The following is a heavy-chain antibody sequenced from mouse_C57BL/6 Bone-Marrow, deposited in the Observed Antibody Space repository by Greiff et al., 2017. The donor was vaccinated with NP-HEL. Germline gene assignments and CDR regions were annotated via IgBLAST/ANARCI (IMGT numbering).Heavy chain of an antibody. Sequence: EVQVVESGGGLVQPGGSLKLSCAASGFTFSDYGMAWVRQAPRKGPEWVAFISNLAYSIYYADTVTGRFTLSRENAKNTLYLEMSSLRSEDTAMYYCARGNYPHAMDYWGQGTSVTVSS. CDR2: ISNLAYSI. J-gene: IGHJ4*01. V-gene: IGHV5-15*01. CDR1: GFTFSDYG. D-gene: IGHD2-1*01. CDR3: ARGNYPHAMDY.